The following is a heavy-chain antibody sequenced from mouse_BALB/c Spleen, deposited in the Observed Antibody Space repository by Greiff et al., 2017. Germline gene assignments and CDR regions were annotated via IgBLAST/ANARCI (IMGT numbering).Heavy chain of an antibody. D-gene: IGHD2-1*01. J-gene: IGHJ2*01. CDR1: GYAFSSFW. V-gene: IGHV1-80*01. CDR3: ASYGNYWDY. CDR2: IYPGDGDT. Sequence: VHVKQSGAELVRPGSSVKISCKASGYAFSSFWMNWVKQRPGQGLEWIGQIYPGDGDTNYNGKFKGKATLTADKSSSTAYMQLSSLTSEDSAVYFCASYGNYWDYWGQGTTLTGSS.